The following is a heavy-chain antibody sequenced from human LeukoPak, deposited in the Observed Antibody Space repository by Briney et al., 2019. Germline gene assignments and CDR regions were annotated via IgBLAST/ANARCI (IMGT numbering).Heavy chain of an antibody. Sequence: ASVKVSCKASGYTFTGYYMHWVRQAPGQGLEWMGWINPNNGGTNYAQKFQGRVTMTRDTSISTAYMELSRLRSDDTAVYYCAKTYYYGSGSSTPIDYWGQGTLVTVSS. V-gene: IGHV1-2*02. CDR1: GYTFTGYY. J-gene: IGHJ4*02. CDR3: AKTYYYGSGSSTPIDY. D-gene: IGHD3-10*01. CDR2: INPNNGGT.